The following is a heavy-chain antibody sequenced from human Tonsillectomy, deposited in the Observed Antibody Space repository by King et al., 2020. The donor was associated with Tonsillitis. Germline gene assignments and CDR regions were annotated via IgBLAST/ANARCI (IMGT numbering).Heavy chain of an antibody. D-gene: IGHD3-22*01. J-gene: IGHJ4*02. Sequence: VQLVESGGGVVQPGRSLRLSCAASGFTFSSYGMHWVRQAPGKGLEWVAVISFDGSNENFADSVKGRFTISRDNSKNTLNLQMNSLRAEDTAVYYCAKDLHYYDGSAYYYGRVDYWCQGTLVTVSS. CDR1: GFTFSSYG. CDR3: AKDLHYYDGSAYYYGRVDY. V-gene: IGHV3-30*18. CDR2: ISFDGSNE.